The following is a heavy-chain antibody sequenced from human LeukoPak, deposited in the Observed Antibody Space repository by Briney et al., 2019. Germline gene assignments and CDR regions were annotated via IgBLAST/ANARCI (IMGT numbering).Heavy chain of an antibody. CDR3: ARAEGTIFGVVIISPFDC. Sequence: KFQGRVTITRDTSASTAYMELSSLRSEDTAVYYCARAEGTIFGVVIISPFDCWGQGTLVTVSS. D-gene: IGHD3-3*01. J-gene: IGHJ4*02. V-gene: IGHV1-3*01.